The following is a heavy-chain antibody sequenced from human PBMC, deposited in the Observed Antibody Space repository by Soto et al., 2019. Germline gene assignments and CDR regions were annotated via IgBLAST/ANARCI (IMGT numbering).Heavy chain of an antibody. CDR3: ARVGGLAARTFDY. CDR2: IYYSGST. J-gene: IGHJ4*02. V-gene: IGHV4-59*01. CDR1: GGSISGFY. Sequence: SETLSLTCTVSGGSISGFYWSWIRQPPGKGLEWIGYIYYSGSTNYNPSLKSRVTISVDTSKNQFSLNLRSMSPADTAVYYCARVGGLAARTFDYWGPGTLVHVSS. D-gene: IGHD6-6*01.